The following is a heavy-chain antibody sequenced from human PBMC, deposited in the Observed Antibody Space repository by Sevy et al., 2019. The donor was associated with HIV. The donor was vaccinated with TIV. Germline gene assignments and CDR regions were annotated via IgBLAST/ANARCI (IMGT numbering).Heavy chain of an antibody. CDR2: IFYSSNT. D-gene: IGHD2-2*01. CDR1: GASVSSAGHY. Sequence: SETLSLTCTVSGASVSSAGHYWSWIRQPPGKGLEWIGYIFYSSNTNYNPSLKSRVTISVDTSKSQDSLQLTSVTAADTAVYYCARYCSSTSCSDYYAMDVWGPGTTVTVSS. CDR3: ARYCSSTSCSDYYAMDV. V-gene: IGHV4-61*08. J-gene: IGHJ6*02.